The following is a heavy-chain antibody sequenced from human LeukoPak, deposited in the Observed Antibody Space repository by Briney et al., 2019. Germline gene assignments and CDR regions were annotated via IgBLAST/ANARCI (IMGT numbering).Heavy chain of an antibody. J-gene: IGHJ4*02. Sequence: PSETLSLTCTVSGGSLSSYYWSWIRQPPGKGLEWIGYIYYSGSTNYNPSLKSRVTISVDTSKNQFSLKLSSVTAADTAVYYCARGPYSSSWFIDYWGQGTLVTVSS. D-gene: IGHD6-13*01. CDR3: ARGPYSSSWFIDY. V-gene: IGHV4-59*01. CDR2: IYYSGST. CDR1: GGSLSSYY.